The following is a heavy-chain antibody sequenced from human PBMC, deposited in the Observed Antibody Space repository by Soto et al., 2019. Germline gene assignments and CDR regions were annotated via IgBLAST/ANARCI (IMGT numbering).Heavy chain of an antibody. Sequence: QVQLRESGPGLLKPSETLSLTCTVSGDSVSNDVYFWTWVLQPPGKGLEWIAYISYTGDTNYNSSLKSRVTISVDTSRNQFSLKVRSVSAADTAMYFCARIVVGVTIHYWGQGTLVTVSS. CDR2: ISYTGDT. CDR1: GDSVSNDVYF. CDR3: ARIVVGVTIHY. J-gene: IGHJ4*02. V-gene: IGHV4-61*08. D-gene: IGHD1-26*01.